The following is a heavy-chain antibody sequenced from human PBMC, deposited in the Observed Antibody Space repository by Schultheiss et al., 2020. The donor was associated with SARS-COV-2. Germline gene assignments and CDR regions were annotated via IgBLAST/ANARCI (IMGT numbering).Heavy chain of an antibody. J-gene: IGHJ3*02. CDR1: GGSISSGSYY. Sequence: SQTLSLTCTVSGGSISSGSYYWSWIRQPAGKGLEWIGRIYTSGSTNYNPSLKSRVTMSVDTSKNQFSLKLSSVTAADTAVYYCARAPPTDIWGQGTMVTVSS. CDR3: ARAPPTDI. CDR2: IYTSGST. V-gene: IGHV4-61*02.